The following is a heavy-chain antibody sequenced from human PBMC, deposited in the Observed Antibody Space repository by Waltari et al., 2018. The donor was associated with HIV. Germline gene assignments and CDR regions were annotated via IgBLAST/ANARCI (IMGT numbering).Heavy chain of an antibody. CDR3: ARDGQHYDQDY. CDR1: GYTFTGYY. D-gene: IGHD5-12*01. J-gene: IGHJ4*02. V-gene: IGHV1-2*06. CDR2: INPISGGT. Sequence: QVQLVQSGTEVKKPGASVKVSCKASGYTFTGYYMHWVQQAPGQGLEWMGRINPISGGTNPARKFQGRVTMTWDTSISTSYLELSSLRSDDTAVYYCARDGQHYDQDYWGQGTLVTVSS.